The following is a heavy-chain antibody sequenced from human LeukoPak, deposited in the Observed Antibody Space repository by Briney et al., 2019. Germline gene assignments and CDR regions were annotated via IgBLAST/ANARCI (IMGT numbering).Heavy chain of an antibody. V-gene: IGHV1-8*01. Sequence: ASVKVACKAYGYTFASYDINWVRQATGQGREWMGWMNPDSGHTGYAQKFQGRVTMTRNTSIRTAYRELGSLRSQDQSVYYCARARVLRYFDWLLAYNYYYYGMDVWGQGTTVTVSS. CDR1: GYTFASYD. J-gene: IGHJ6*02. D-gene: IGHD3-9*01. CDR2: MNPDSGHT. CDR3: ARARVLRYFDWLLAYNYYYYGMDV.